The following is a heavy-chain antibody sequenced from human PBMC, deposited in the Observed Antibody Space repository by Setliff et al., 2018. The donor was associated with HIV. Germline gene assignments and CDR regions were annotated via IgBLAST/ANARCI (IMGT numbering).Heavy chain of an antibody. CDR2: FDPEDGER. V-gene: IGHV1-24*01. CDR3: ATDPGRRITFGGVIVNPDY. Sequence: ASVKVSCKASGYTFTSSGITWVRQAPGKGLEWMGGFDPEDGERINAEKFQGRVTMTADTSTDTAYMALSSLTSEDTAVYYCATDPGRRITFGGVIVNPDYWGQGTLVTV. D-gene: IGHD3-16*02. J-gene: IGHJ4*02. CDR1: GYTFTSSG.